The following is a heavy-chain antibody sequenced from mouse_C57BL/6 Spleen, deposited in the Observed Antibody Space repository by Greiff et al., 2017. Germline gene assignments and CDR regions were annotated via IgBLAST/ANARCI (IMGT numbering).Heavy chain of an antibody. J-gene: IGHJ1*03. CDR1: GFTFSDYY. V-gene: IGHV5-16*01. CDR3: ARERITTVVGYWYFDV. CDR2: INYDGSST. D-gene: IGHD1-1*01. Sequence: EVNVVESEGGLVQPGSSMKLSCTASGFTFSDYYMAWVRQVPETGLEWVANINYDGSSTYYLDSLKSRFIISRDNAKNILYLQMSSLKSEDTATYYCARERITTVVGYWYFDVWGTGTTVTVSS.